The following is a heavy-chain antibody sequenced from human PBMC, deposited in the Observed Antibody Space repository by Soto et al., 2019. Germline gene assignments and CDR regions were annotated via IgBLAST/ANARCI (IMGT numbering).Heavy chain of an antibody. Sequence: QVQLVQSGAEVKKPGSSVKVSCKASGGTFSSYAISWVRQAPGQGLEWMGGIIPIFGTANYAQKFQGRVTITADESTSTAYMELSSLRSEDTAVYYCAHRDVWTGGEVWDNWFDPWGQGTLVTVSS. V-gene: IGHV1-69*01. CDR2: IIPIFGTA. CDR3: AHRDVWTGGEVWDNWFDP. J-gene: IGHJ5*02. D-gene: IGHD3-16*01. CDR1: GGTFSSYA.